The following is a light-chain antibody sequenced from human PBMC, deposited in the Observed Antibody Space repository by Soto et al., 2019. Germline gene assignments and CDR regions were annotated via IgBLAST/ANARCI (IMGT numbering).Light chain of an antibody. CDR1: SSDVGGYNY. Sequence: QSVLTQPPSASGSPGQSVTISCTGTSSDVGGYNYVSWYQQHPGKAPKLLIYEVSKWPSGVPDRFSGSKSGNTASLTVSGLQAKDEADYYCSSYAGNNSFVFGTGTKVTVL. J-gene: IGLJ1*01. CDR2: EVS. CDR3: SSYAGNNSFV. V-gene: IGLV2-8*01.